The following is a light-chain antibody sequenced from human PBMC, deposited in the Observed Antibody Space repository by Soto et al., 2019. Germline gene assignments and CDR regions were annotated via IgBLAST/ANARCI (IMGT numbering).Light chain of an antibody. CDR2: DAS. CDR1: QSVSSY. CDR3: QQRSNWPYA. Sequence: EIVMTKSPATLSVSPGERATLSCRASQSVSSYLAWYQQKPGQAPRLLIYDASNRATGIPARFSGSGSGTDFTLTISSLEPEDFAVYYCQQRSNWPYAFGQGTRLEIK. V-gene: IGKV3-11*01. J-gene: IGKJ5*01.